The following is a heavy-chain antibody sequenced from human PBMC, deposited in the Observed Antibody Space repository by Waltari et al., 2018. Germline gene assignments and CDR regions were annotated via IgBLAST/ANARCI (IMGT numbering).Heavy chain of an antibody. CDR2: IYWGDDK. CDR3: ARRLTNYFIRTVCLDWYFDL. CDR1: GFSLDTRGVG. Sequence: QITLKESGPPLVQPTQTLTLTCNASGFSLDTRGVGVGWFRQPPRKALEWPALIYWGDDKRYNPSRQGTITISTDSSKNQVVLTVANADPVDTATYFCARRLTNYFIRTVCLDWYFDLWGRGTLVTVSS. D-gene: IGHD4-4*01. J-gene: IGHJ2*01. V-gene: IGHV2-5*02.